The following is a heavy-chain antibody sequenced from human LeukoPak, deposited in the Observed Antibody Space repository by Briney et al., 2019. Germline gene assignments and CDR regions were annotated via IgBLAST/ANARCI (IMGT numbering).Heavy chain of an antibody. Sequence: SETLSLTCSVYGGSFSDYFWSWFRQSPGEGLEWIGEIDDGGNTNYNPSLMSRVIVSMEKSKKQFSLVMRSVAAADTAVYYCARFSRITWGDWGDAFDIWGQGTTIIVSS. V-gene: IGHV4-34*01. J-gene: IGHJ3*02. CDR1: GGSFSDYF. D-gene: IGHD2-21*02. CDR2: IDDGGNT. CDR3: ARFSRITWGDWGDAFDI.